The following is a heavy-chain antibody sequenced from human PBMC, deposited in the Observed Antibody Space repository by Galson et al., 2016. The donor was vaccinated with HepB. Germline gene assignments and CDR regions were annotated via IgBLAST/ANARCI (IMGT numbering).Heavy chain of an antibody. CDR3: ARHDYDSSGYNWFDP. J-gene: IGHJ5*02. CDR1: GGSVSSSGYY. D-gene: IGHD3-22*01. Sequence: LSLTCTVSGGSVSSSGYYWGWIRQPPGKGLEWIGSIYYSGTTYYNPSLKSRVTISLDTPKDQFSLKLRSVTAADTAMYYCARHDYDSSGYNWFDPWGQGTLVTVSS. CDR2: IYYSGTT. V-gene: IGHV4-39*01.